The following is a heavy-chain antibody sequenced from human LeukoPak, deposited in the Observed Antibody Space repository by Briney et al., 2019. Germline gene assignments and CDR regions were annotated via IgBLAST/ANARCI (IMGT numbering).Heavy chain of an antibody. D-gene: IGHD3-22*01. CDR1: GFTFRDYL. V-gene: IGHV3-21*01. CDR3: ASYDSSGYYHFPH. Sequence: GGSLRLSCEASGFTFRDYLMNWVRQAPGKGLEWVSSISSSGSYIYYADSVKGRFTISRDNAKNSLYLQMNSLRAEDTAVYYCASYDSSGYYHFPHWGRGTLVTVSS. CDR2: ISSSGSYI. J-gene: IGHJ1*01.